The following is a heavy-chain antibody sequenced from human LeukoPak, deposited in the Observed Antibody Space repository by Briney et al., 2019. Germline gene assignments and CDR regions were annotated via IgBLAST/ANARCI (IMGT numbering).Heavy chain of an antibody. Sequence: ASVKVSCKASGGTFSSYAISWVRQAPGQGLEWVGRIIPILGIANYAQKFQGRVTITADKSTSTGYMELSSLRSEDTAVYYCAGRYFTVAAAGQFDYWGQGTLVTVSS. V-gene: IGHV1-69*04. J-gene: IGHJ4*02. CDR2: IIPILGIA. CDR3: AGRYFTVAAAGQFDY. CDR1: GGTFSSYA. D-gene: IGHD6-13*01.